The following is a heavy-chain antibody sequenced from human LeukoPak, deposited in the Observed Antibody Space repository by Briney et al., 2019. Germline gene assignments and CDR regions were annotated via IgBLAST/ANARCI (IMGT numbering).Heavy chain of an antibody. Sequence: GGSLRLSCAASGFTFSSYSMNWVRQAPGKGLEWVSSISSSSSYIYYADSAKGRFTISRDNAKNSLYLQMNSLRAEDTAVYYCARTKVRGVMNYWGKGTLVTVSS. V-gene: IGHV3-21*01. CDR2: ISSSSSYI. CDR1: GFTFSSYS. J-gene: IGHJ4*02. CDR3: ARTKVRGVMNY. D-gene: IGHD3-10*01.